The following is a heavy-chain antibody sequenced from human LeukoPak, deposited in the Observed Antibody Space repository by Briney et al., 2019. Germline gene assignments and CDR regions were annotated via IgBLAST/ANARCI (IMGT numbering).Heavy chain of an antibody. J-gene: IGHJ4*02. D-gene: IGHD3-10*01. CDR1: GGSISSSTYY. CDR3: ARLREYYGSGTYPTDY. CDR2: IYHSGST. Sequence: PETLSLTCTVSGGSISSSTYYWGWIRQPPGKGPEWLGSIYHSGSTDYSPSLKGRVTISVDTSTNQFSLKLTSVTAADTAVYYCARLREYYGSGTYPTDYWGQGTLVTVSS. V-gene: IGHV4-39*01.